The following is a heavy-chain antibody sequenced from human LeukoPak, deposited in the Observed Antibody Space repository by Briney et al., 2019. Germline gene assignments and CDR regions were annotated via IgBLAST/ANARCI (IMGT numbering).Heavy chain of an antibody. Sequence: AETLSLTCTVSGGSISSSDSSYWGWIRQPPGKGLAWIGSVYYSGSTYDNPTINSRVTTCVDTSKNQFSLKLSSVTAADTAVYYGVRHMKYYYYYMDVWGKGTTVTVSS. J-gene: IGHJ6*03. CDR3: VRHMKYYYYYMDV. V-gene: IGHV4-39*01. CDR1: GGSISSSDSSY. D-gene: IGHD3-16*01. CDR2: VYYSGST.